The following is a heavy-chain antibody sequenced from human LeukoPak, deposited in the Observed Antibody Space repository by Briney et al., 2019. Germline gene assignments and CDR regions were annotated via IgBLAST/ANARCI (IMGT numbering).Heavy chain of an antibody. Sequence: TGGSLRLSCAASDFTFSSYWMSWVRQAPGKGLEWVANINQDGSDKRYMDSVRGRFTISRDNAKNSLSLHMDSLGAEDTAVYYCARVGYNWDDDGVDYWGQGTLVTVSS. D-gene: IGHD1-1*01. V-gene: IGHV3-7*01. CDR1: DFTFSSYW. CDR2: INQDGSDK. J-gene: IGHJ4*02. CDR3: ARVGYNWDDDGVDY.